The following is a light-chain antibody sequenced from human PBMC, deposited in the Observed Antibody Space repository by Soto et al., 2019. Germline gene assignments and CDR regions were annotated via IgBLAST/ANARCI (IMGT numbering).Light chain of an antibody. J-gene: IGKJ1*01. CDR1: QSVTSTY. CDR2: AAP. CDR3: QHYGRSPT. V-gene: IGKV3-20*01. Sequence: EIVLAQSPGTLSLSPGERATLSCRASQSVTSTYLSWYQQKPGQAPRLLFYAAPRRAMGVPDRFTGSGSGTDFTLTINRLEPEDFAVYYCQHYGRSPTFGPGTKVEIK.